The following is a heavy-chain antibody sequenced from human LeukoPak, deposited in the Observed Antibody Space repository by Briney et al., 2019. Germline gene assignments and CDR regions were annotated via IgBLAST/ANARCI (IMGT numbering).Heavy chain of an antibody. CDR1: GGSISSYY. V-gene: IGHV4-4*07. J-gene: IGHJ4*02. CDR2: IYTSGST. CDR3: ARDRPPSSGGPRLFDY. D-gene: IGHD6-19*01. Sequence: PSETLSLTCTVSGGSISSYYWSWIRQPAGRGLEGIGRIYTSGSTNYNPSLKSRVTMSVDTSKNQFSLKLSSVTAADTAVYYCARDRPPSSGGPRLFDYWGQGTLVTVSS.